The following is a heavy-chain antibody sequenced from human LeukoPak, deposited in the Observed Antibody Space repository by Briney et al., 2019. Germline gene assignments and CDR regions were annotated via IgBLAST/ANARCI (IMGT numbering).Heavy chain of an antibody. J-gene: IGHJ4*02. Sequence: GGSLRLSCAASGFTFSSYEMNGVRRAPGKGLEWVSYISSSGSTIYYADSVKGRFTISRDNAKNSLYLQMNSLRAEDTAVYYCARVRMGFDYWGQGTLVTASS. D-gene: IGHD2-8*01. CDR3: ARVRMGFDY. CDR2: ISSSGSTI. CDR1: GFTFSSYE. V-gene: IGHV3-48*03.